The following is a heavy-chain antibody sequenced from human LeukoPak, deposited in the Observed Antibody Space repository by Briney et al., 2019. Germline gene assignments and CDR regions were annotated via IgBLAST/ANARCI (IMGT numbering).Heavy chain of an antibody. CDR2: INSDGSST. CDR1: GFTFSSHW. J-gene: IGHJ6*03. Sequence: GGSLRLSCAASGFTFSSHWMHWVRQAPGKGLVWVSRINSDGSSTSYADSVKGRFTISRDNAKNTLYLQMNSLRAEDTALYYCAKGGIHRGYYYYYMDVWGKGTTVTISS. V-gene: IGHV3-74*01. D-gene: IGHD6-13*01. CDR3: AKGGIHRGYYYYYMDV.